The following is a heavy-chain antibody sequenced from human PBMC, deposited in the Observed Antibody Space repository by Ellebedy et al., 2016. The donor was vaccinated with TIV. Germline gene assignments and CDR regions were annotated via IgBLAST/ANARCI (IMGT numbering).Heavy chain of an antibody. V-gene: IGHV4-30-4*01. CDR1: GVSISSGDYS. Sequence: MPSETLSLTCTVSGVSISSGDYSWSWIRHPPGTGPEWIGYIYYSGSTYYNPSLKSRVTLSVDTSKNQFSLKLSSVTAADTAVYYCARGLGYCSGGSCYMDAFDIWGQGTMVTVSS. J-gene: IGHJ3*02. CDR2: IYYSGST. CDR3: ARGLGYCSGGSCYMDAFDI. D-gene: IGHD2-15*01.